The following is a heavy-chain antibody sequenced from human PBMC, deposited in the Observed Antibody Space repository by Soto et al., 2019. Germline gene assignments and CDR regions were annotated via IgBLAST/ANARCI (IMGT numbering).Heavy chain of an antibody. V-gene: IGHV4-34*01. CDR2: INHSGST. Sequence: SETLSLTCAVYGGSFSGYYWRWIRQPPGKELEWIGEINHSGSTNYNPSLKSRVTISVDTSKNQFSLKLSSVTAADTAVYYCARGVPYYDFWSGYDDYYYYYMDVWGKGTTVTVSS. CDR3: ARGVPYYDFWSGYDDYYYYYMDV. D-gene: IGHD3-3*01. CDR1: GGSFSGYY. J-gene: IGHJ6*03.